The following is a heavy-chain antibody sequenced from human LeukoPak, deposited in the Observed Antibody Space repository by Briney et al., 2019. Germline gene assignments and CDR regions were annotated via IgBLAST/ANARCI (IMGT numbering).Heavy chain of an antibody. CDR1: GFTFSDYY. J-gene: IGHJ4*02. D-gene: IGHD3-22*01. CDR2: ISSSGSTI. Sequence: GGSLRLSCAASGFTFSDYYMSWIRQAPGKGLEWVSYISSSGSTIYYADSVKGRFTISRDNAKNSLYLQMNSLRAEDTAVYYCARVKVAYYDSSELGWGQGTLVTVSS. V-gene: IGHV3-11*01. CDR3: ARVKVAYYDSSELG.